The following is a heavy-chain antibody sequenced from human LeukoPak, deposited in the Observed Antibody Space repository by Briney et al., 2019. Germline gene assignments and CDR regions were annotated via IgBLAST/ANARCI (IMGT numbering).Heavy chain of an antibody. CDR1: GGSISSYY. J-gene: IGHJ5*02. V-gene: IGHV4-59*08. D-gene: IGHD4-17*01. CDR2: IYYSGST. Sequence: PSETLSLTCTVSGGSISSYYWSWIRQPPGKGLEWIGYIYYSGSTNCNPSLKSRVTISVDTSKNQFSLKLSSVTAADTAVYYCARHPLPSGGTVNWFDPWGQGTLVTVSS. CDR3: ARHPLPSGGTVNWFDP.